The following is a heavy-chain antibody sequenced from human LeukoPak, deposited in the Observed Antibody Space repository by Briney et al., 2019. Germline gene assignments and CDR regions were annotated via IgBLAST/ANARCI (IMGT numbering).Heavy chain of an antibody. CDR2: MNPNSGNK. J-gene: IGHJ4*02. D-gene: IGHD3-3*01. V-gene: IGHV1-8*01. CDR1: GYTFTSYD. Sequence: ASVKVSCKASGYTFTSYDINWVRQATGQGLEWMGWMNPNSGNKGYAQKFQGRVTMTRNTSISTAYMELSSLRSEDTAVYYCARVSPGYYDFWSGYYQDSDYWGQGTLVTVSS. CDR3: ARVSPGYYDFWSGYYQDSDY.